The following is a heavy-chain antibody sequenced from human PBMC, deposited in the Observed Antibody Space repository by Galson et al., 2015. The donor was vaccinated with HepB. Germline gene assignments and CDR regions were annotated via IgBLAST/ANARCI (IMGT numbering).Heavy chain of an antibody. CDR3: AKSVAVEKNWFDP. CDR1: GFTFSTYA. Sequence: SLRLSCAASGFTFSTYAMSWVRQAPGKGLEWVSIISGSSGSTYYADSVKGRFTISRDNSNNTLYLQMNSLRAEDTAVYYCAKSVAVEKNWFDPWGQGTLVTVSS. CDR2: ISGSSGST. D-gene: IGHD6-19*01. J-gene: IGHJ5*02. V-gene: IGHV3-23*01.